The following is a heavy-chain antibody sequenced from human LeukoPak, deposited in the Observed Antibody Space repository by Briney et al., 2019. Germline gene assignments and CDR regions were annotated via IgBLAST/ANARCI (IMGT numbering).Heavy chain of an antibody. D-gene: IGHD2-15*01. Sequence: PSQTLSLTCTVSGGSISSGDYYWSWIRQPPGKGLEWIGYIYYSGSTYYNPSLKSRVTISVDTSKNQFSLKLSSVTAADTAVYYCARARVVAASYYFDYWGQGTLVTVSS. CDR2: IYYSGST. J-gene: IGHJ4*02. CDR3: ARARVVAASYYFDY. V-gene: IGHV4-30-4*01. CDR1: GGSISSGDYY.